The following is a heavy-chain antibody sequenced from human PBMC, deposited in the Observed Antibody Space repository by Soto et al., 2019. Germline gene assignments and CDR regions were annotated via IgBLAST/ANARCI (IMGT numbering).Heavy chain of an antibody. V-gene: IGHV1-69*13. D-gene: IGHD3-22*01. CDR2: IIPIFGTA. CDR1: GGTFSSYA. Sequence: ASVKVSCKASGGTFSSYAISWVRQAPGQGLEWMGGIIPIFGTANYAQKFQGRVTITADESTSTAYMELSSLRSEDTAVYYCARGSTYYYDSSGYYTLDYWGQGTLVTVSS. J-gene: IGHJ4*02. CDR3: ARGSTYYYDSSGYYTLDY.